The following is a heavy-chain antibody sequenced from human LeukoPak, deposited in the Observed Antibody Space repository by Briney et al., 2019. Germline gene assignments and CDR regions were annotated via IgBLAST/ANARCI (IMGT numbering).Heavy chain of an antibody. Sequence: SETLSLTCAVYGGSFSGYYWSWIRQPPGKGLEWIGEINHSGSTNYNPSLKSRVTISVDTSKNQFSLKLGSVTAADTAVYYCARGAVYYRGWFDPWGQGTLVTVSS. CDR3: ARGAVYYRGWFDP. J-gene: IGHJ5*02. V-gene: IGHV4-34*01. D-gene: IGHD1-26*01. CDR2: INHSGST. CDR1: GGSFSGYY.